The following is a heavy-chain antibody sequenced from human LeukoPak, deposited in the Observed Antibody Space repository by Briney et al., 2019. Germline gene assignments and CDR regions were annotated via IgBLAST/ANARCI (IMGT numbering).Heavy chain of an antibody. CDR1: GFTFSSYG. CDR2: ISYDGSNK. Sequence: QSGRSLRLSCAASGFTFSSYGMHWVRQAPGKGLEWVAVISYDGSNKYYADSVKGRFTISRDNSKNTLYLQMNSLRAEDTAVYYCAKDLRWELRYYFDYWGQGTLVTVSS. V-gene: IGHV3-30*18. D-gene: IGHD1-26*01. J-gene: IGHJ4*02. CDR3: AKDLRWELRYYFDY.